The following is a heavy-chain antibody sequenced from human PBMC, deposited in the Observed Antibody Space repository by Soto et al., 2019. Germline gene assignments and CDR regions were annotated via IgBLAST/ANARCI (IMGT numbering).Heavy chain of an antibody. J-gene: IGHJ5*02. CDR2: IIPIFGTA. CDR3: ARSYPYGTNGVCYTFWFDP. V-gene: IGHV1-69*13. Sequence: SVKVSGKASGGTFSIYAISGVLQSPLQGLDWMGGIIPIFGTANYAQKFQGRVTITADESTSTAYVELSSLRSEDTAVYYCARSYPYGTNGVCYTFWFDPWGQGTLVTVSS. CDR1: GGTFSIYA. D-gene: IGHD2-8*01.